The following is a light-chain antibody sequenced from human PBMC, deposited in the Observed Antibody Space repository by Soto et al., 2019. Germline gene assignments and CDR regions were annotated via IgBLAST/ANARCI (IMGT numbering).Light chain of an antibody. Sequence: QSVLTQPPSVSGTPGQRVTISCSGGISNIATNYVHWFQQLPGTAPKVLSNRDNQRPSGVPDRFSGSKSGTSASLAISGLRSDDEAEYYCAAWDNTVSSYVFGTGTQLTVL. J-gene: IGLJ1*01. CDR2: RDN. CDR3: AAWDNTVSSYV. CDR1: ISNIATNY. V-gene: IGLV1-47*01.